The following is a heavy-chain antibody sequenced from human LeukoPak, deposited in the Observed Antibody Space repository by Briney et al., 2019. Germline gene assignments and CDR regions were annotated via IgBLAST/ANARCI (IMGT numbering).Heavy chain of an antibody. V-gene: IGHV3-30*04. J-gene: IGHJ4*02. D-gene: IGHD3-16*01. CDR1: GFTFSSYA. CDR2: ISYDGSNK. Sequence: GGSLRLSCAASGFTFSSYAMHWVRQAPGKGLEWVAVISYDGSNKYYADSVKGRFTISRDNSKNTLYLQMNSLRAEDTAVYYCAKVTGGDMITYGGLDYWGQGTLVTVSS. CDR3: AKVTGGDMITYGGLDY.